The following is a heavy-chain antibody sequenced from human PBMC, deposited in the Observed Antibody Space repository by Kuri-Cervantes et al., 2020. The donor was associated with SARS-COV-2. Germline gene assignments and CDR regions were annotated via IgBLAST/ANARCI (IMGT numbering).Heavy chain of an antibody. CDR3: ARGVTPNYGMDV. CDR2: INPNSGGT. CDR1: GYTFTGYY. J-gene: IGHJ6*02. Sequence: ASVKVSCKASGYTFTGYYMHWVRQAPGQGLEWMGWINPNSGGTNYAQKFQGWVTMTRDTSISTAYMELSRLRSDDTAVYYCARGVTPNYGMDVWGQGTTDTVSS. V-gene: IGHV1-2*04. D-gene: IGHD2-21*02.